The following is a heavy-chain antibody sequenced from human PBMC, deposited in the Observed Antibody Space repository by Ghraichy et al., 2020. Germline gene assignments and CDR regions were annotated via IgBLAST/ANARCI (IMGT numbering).Heavy chain of an antibody. J-gene: IGHJ6*02. CDR1: GFTFSNYW. Sequence: GESLNISCAASGFTFSNYWVTWVRQAPGKGLEWVSTIKPDGTETSYVDSVKGRFTISRDNAKNSLYLQMNTLRAEDTAVYYCGVSRDRGPLNFYYYGIDVRGQWTSFTVSS. V-gene: IGHV3-7*03. CDR3: GVSRDRGPLNFYYYGIDV. D-gene: IGHD3-10*01. CDR2: IKPDGTET.